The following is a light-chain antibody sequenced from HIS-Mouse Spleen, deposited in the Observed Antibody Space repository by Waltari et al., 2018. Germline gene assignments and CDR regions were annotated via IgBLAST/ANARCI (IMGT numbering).Light chain of an antibody. CDR2: DDS. CDR1: NIGSKS. CDR3: QVWDSSSDHVV. V-gene: IGLV3-21*03. J-gene: IGLJ2*01. Sequence: SYVLTQPPSVSVAPGKTARITCGGNNIGSKSVHWYQQKPDQAPVPVVYDDSDRPSGIAERSTGSNSGNTATLTISRVEAGDEGDYYCQVWDSSSDHVVFGGGTKLTVL.